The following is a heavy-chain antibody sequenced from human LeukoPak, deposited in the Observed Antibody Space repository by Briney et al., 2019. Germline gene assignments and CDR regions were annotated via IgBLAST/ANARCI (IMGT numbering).Heavy chain of an antibody. J-gene: IGHJ4*02. CDR3: ARVMTTGTVGVSTFDY. CDR2: INHSGST. Sequence: PSETLSLTCAVYGGSFSGYYWSWIRQPPGKGLEWIGEINHSGSTNYNPSLKSRVTISVDTSKNQFSLKLSSVTAADTAVYYCARVMTTGTVGVSTFDYWGQGTLVIVSS. CDR1: GGSFSGYY. V-gene: IGHV4-34*01. D-gene: IGHD1-1*01.